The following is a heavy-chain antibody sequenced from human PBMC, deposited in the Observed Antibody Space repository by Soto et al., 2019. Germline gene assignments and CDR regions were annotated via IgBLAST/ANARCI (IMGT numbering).Heavy chain of an antibody. V-gene: IGHV4-31*03. CDR2: IYYSGST. CDR3: ARAPQCSSTSCYMGGYYFDY. J-gene: IGHJ4*02. Sequence: QVQLQESGPGLVKPSQTLSLTCTVSGGSISSGGYYWSWIRQHPGKGLEWIGYIYYSGSTYYNPSLKSRVTISVDTSKNQCSLKLSSVTAADTAVYYCARAPQCSSTSCYMGGYYFDYWGQGTLVTVSS. D-gene: IGHD2-2*02. CDR1: GGSISSGGYY.